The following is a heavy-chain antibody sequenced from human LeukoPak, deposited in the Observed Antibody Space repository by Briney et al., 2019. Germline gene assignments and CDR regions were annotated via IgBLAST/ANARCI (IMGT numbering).Heavy chain of an antibody. CDR2: VDPEDGET. D-gene: IGHD3-9*01. J-gene: IGHJ5*02. CDR1: GYTFTRYY. CDR3: ARGDFDDHWFDP. Sequence: ASVKLSCKAAGYTFTRYYMHWVARAPGKGLEGMGGVDPEDGETIYAQKFQGRVTMTEHTSTDTAYMELSSLRSEDTAVYYCARGDFDDHWFDPWGQGTLVTVSS. V-gene: IGHV1-24*01.